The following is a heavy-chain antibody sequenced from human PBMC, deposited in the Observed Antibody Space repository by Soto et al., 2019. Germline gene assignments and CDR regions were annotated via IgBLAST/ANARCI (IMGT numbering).Heavy chain of an antibody. V-gene: IGHV4-34*01. J-gene: IGHJ2*01. D-gene: IGHD1-26*01. CDR1: GGSFSGYY. Sequence: QVQLQQWGAGLLKPSETLSLTCAVYGGSFSGYYWSWIRQPPGKGLEWIGEINHSGSTNYNLSLKSRVTISVDTSKNQFSLKLSSVTAADTAVYYCAREIVGATKYFDLWGRDTLVTVSS. CDR3: AREIVGATKYFDL. CDR2: INHSGST.